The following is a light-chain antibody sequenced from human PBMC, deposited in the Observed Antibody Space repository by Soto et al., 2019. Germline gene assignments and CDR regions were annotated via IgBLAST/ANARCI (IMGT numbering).Light chain of an antibody. Sequence: ETVLTQSPGTLSLSPGERATLSCRASQSVSSNYLAWYQHIPGQAPSLLIYGASTRATGIPDRFSGSGFGKDFTLTISRLEPEDFAVYYCQQFDRSLPSWTFGQETKVE. V-gene: IGKV3-20*01. J-gene: IGKJ1*01. CDR1: QSVSSNY. CDR3: QQFDRSLPSWT. CDR2: GAS.